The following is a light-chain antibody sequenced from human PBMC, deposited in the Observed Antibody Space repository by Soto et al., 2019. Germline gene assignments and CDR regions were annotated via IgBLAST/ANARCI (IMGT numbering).Light chain of an antibody. J-gene: IGKJ4*01. Sequence: DIQMTQSPSTLSASVGDIVTITCRASQSVSSWLAWYQQKPGKAHKVLIYKASTLESGVPSRFSGSGSGTEFTLTISSLQPDDFATYYCQQYNSYSPLTCGGGTKVEIK. CDR1: QSVSSW. CDR2: KAS. CDR3: QQYNSYSPLT. V-gene: IGKV1-5*03.